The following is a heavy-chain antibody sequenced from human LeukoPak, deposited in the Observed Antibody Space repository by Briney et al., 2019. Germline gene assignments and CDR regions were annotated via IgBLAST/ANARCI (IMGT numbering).Heavy chain of an antibody. CDR1: GFTFSSYG. J-gene: IGHJ6*03. CDR3: ARDSNGYIEYYYYYMDV. Sequence: GGSLRLSCAASGFTFSSYGMHWVRQAPGKGLEWVAVISYDGSNKYYADSVKGRFTISRDNSKNTLYLQMNSLRAEDTAVYYCARDSNGYIEYYYYYMDVWGKGTTVTISS. V-gene: IGHV3-30*19. CDR2: ISYDGSNK. D-gene: IGHD5-24*01.